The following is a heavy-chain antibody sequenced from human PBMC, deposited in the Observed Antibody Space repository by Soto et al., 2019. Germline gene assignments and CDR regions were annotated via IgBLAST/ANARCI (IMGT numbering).Heavy chain of an antibody. D-gene: IGHD2-2*01. CDR3: AKGVCSATTCLPRSPTNDY. V-gene: IGHV3-30*18. Sequence: QPGGSLRLSCAASGFTFNNFGMHWVRQAPGKGLEWVAAISYDGSNTYYPDSVKGRFTVSRDNSKSTLFLQMSSLRAEDTAIYYCAKGVCSATTCLPRSPTNDYWGQGTLVTVSS. CDR2: ISYDGSNT. CDR1: GFTFNNFG. J-gene: IGHJ4*02.